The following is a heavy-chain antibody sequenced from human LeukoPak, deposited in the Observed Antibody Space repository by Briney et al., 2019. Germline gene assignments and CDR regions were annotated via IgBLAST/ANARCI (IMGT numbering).Heavy chain of an antibody. CDR2: INPSGGST. CDR3: ARGAAHYGGKAYYYYYMDV. D-gene: IGHD4-23*01. J-gene: IGHJ6*03. Sequence: GASVKVSCKASGYTFTSYYMHWVRQAPGQGLEWMGIINPSGGSTCYAQKFQGRVTMTRDTSTSTVYMELSSLRSEDTAVYYCARGAAHYGGKAYYYYYMDVWGKGTTVTVSS. CDR1: GYTFTSYY. V-gene: IGHV1-46*01.